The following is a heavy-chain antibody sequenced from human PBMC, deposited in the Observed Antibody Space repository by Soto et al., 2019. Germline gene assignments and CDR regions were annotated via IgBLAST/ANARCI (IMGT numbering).Heavy chain of an antibody. Sequence: PSETLSLTCTVSGGSISSYYWGWIRQPPGKGLEWIGYIYYSGSTNYNPSLKSRVTISVDTSKNQFSLKLSSVTAPDTAVYYCARDRRYSYGPDAFDIWGQGTMVTVSS. CDR1: GGSISSYY. D-gene: IGHD5-18*01. J-gene: IGHJ3*02. V-gene: IGHV4-59*01. CDR3: ARDRRYSYGPDAFDI. CDR2: IYYSGST.